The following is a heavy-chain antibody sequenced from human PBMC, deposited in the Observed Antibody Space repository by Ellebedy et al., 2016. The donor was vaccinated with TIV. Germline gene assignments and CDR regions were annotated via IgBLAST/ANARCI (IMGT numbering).Heavy chain of an antibody. CDR2: IWFNGRLK. V-gene: IGHV3-33*01. CDR3: ARVLSLGGMLMVTSPMDY. CDR1: GFNFRNYH. D-gene: IGHD2-21*02. J-gene: IGHJ4*02. Sequence: GESLKISCGASGFNFRNYHMHWVRQAPGKGLEWVALIWFNGRLKYYADSVKGRFTISRDDAKNSLYLQMNSLRAEDTAVYYCARVLSLGGMLMVTSPMDYWGQGILVTVSS.